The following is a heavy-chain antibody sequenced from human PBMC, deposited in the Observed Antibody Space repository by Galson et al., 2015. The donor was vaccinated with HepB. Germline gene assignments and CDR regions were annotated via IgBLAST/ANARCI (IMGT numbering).Heavy chain of an antibody. CDR3: ASHVGYSYGLFDY. D-gene: IGHD5-18*01. V-gene: IGHV1-69*06. CDR1: GGTFSSYA. CDR2: IIPIFGTA. J-gene: IGHJ4*02. Sequence: SVKVSCKASGGTFSSYAISWVRQAPGQGLEWMGGIIPIFGTANYAQKFQGRVTITADKSTSTAYMELSSLRSEDTAVYYCASHVGYSYGLFDYWGQGTLVTVSS.